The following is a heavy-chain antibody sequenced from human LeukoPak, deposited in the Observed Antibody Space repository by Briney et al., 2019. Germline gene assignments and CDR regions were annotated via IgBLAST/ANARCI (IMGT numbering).Heavy chain of an antibody. CDR1: GYTFTSYD. CDR3: ARGPIVVVPAARYWYFDL. J-gene: IGHJ2*01. V-gene: IGHV1-8*01. CDR2: MNPNSGNT. D-gene: IGHD2-2*01. Sequence: ASVKVSCKASGYTFTSYDINWVRQATGQGLEWMGWMNPNSGNTGYAQKFQGRVTMTRSTSISTAYMELSSLRSEDTAVYYCARGPIVVVPAARYWYFDLWGRGTLVTVSS.